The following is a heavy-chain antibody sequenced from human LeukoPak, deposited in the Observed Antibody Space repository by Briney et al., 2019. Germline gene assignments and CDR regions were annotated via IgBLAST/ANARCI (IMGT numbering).Heavy chain of an antibody. V-gene: IGHV4-31*03. J-gene: IGHJ4*02. Sequence: PSETLSLTCTVSGGSISSGGYYWSWIRQHPGKGLEWIGYIYYSGSTYYNPSLKSRVTISVDTSKNQFSLKLSSVTAADTAVYYCARDVGGTGGFDYWGQGTLVTVSS. CDR1: GGSISSGGYY. CDR2: IYYSGST. CDR3: ARDVGGTGGFDY. D-gene: IGHD3-16*01.